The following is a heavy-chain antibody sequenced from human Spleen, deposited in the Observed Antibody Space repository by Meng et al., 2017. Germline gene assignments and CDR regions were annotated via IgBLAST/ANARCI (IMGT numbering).Heavy chain of an antibody. V-gene: IGHV1-2*06. D-gene: IGHD2-15*01. J-gene: IGHJ4*02. Sequence: QVQLVQSGAEVKQPGASVKVSCKASGYTLTDYYLHWLRQAPGQGLEWIGRTNPNSGVTKYAQKFQGRVTVTRDTSIDTAYLELTRLRSDDTAVYYCARDYCSGGSCYRAYFFWGQGTLVTVSS. CDR3: ARDYCSGGSCYRAYFF. CDR2: TNPNSGVT. CDR1: GYTLTDYY.